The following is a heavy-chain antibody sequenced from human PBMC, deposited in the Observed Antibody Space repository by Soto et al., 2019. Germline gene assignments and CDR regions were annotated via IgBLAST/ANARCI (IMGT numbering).Heavy chain of an antibody. V-gene: IGHV4-59*11. J-gene: IGHJ6*03. CDR3: ARKGAAASYAHYYMDV. CDR2: VYYSGNT. Sequence: QVQLQESGPGLVKPSETLSLTCTVSGGSISPHYWSWIRQPPGKGLEWIGYVYYSGNTNYNPSLESRVTISVDTSRNRFSLNLTSATAADTAVYYCARKGAAASYAHYYMDVWGRGTAVTVSS. D-gene: IGHD6-13*01. CDR1: GGSISPHY.